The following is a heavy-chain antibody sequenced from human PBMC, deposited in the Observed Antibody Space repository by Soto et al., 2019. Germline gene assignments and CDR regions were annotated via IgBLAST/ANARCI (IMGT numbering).Heavy chain of an antibody. Sequence: SETLSLTCTVSGDSISSNNNYWSWIRQPPGEGLEWIGFTSYSGTTSYSPSLKSRVAISLDTSKNQFSLSLSSVTAADTAVYYCARGRGYSYGLDPWGQGTLVT. V-gene: IGHV4-30-4*01. CDR2: TSYSGTT. CDR1: GDSISSNNNY. CDR3: ARGRGYSYGLDP. J-gene: IGHJ5*02. D-gene: IGHD5-18*01.